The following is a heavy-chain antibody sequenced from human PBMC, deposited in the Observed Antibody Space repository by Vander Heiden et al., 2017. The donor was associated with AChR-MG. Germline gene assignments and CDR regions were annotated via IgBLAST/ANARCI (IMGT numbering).Heavy chain of an antibody. D-gene: IGHD2-15*01. CDR2: ISYDGSNK. J-gene: IGHJ4*02. CDR1: GFTFSSYA. V-gene: IGHV3-30-3*01. CDR3: ARDWSRIVVVVAATPTLDY. Sequence: QVQLVESGGGVVQPGRSLRLSCAASGFTFSSYAMHWVRQAPGKGLEWVAVISYDGSNKYYADSVKGRFTISRDNSKNTLYLQMNSLRAEDTAVYYCARDWSRIVVVVAATPTLDYWGQGTLVTVSS.